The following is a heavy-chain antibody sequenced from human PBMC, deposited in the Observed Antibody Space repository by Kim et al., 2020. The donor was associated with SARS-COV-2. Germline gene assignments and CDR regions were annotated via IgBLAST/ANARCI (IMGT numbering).Heavy chain of an antibody. CDR3: ARDGGTDYYDNSFDY. D-gene: IGHD3-22*01. V-gene: IGHV1-3*01. CDR2: INAGNGNT. J-gene: IGHJ4*02. Sequence: ASVKVSCKASGYTFTSYAMHWVRQAPGQRLEWMGWINAGNGNTKYSQKFQGRVTITRDTSASTAYMELSSLRSEDTAVYYCARDGGTDYYDNSFDYWCQGTLVTVSS. CDR1: GYTFTSYA.